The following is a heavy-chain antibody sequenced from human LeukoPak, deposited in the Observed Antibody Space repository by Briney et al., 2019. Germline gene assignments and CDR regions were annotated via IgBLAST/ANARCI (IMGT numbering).Heavy chain of an antibody. V-gene: IGHV3-53*01. CDR2: IYSDGSA. CDR1: GFTFSNNH. Sequence: GGSLRLSCAASGFTFSNNHMTWVRQAPGKGLEWVSVIYSDGSAYYSDSVKGRFTISRDNSKNPVYLQMNSLRVEDTAVYYCARDLTWGQGTLVTVSS. J-gene: IGHJ5*02. CDR3: ARDLT.